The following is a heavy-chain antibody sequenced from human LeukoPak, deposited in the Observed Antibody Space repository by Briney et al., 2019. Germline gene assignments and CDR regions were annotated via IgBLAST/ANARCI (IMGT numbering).Heavy chain of an antibody. V-gene: IGHV3-7*01. Sequence: PGGSLGLSCAASGFTFSSYWMSWVRQAPGKGLEWVANIKQDGSEKYYVDSVKGRFTISRDNAKNSLYLQMNSLRAEDTAVYYCARDYCSGGSCRLDYWGQGTLVTVSS. J-gene: IGHJ4*02. CDR1: GFTFSSYW. CDR3: ARDYCSGGSCRLDY. CDR2: IKQDGSEK. D-gene: IGHD2-15*01.